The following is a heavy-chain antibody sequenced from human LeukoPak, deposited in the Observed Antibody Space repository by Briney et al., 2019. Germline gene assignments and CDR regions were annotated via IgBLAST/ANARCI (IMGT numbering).Heavy chain of an antibody. J-gene: IGHJ4*02. D-gene: IGHD3-22*01. CDR2: ISGRDDST. Sequence: GGSLRLSCAASGFTFSSYAMSWVRQAPGKGLEWVSAISGRDDSTYYADSVKGRFTISRDNSKNTLYLQMNSLRAEDTAVYYCAKAERMKWLLLLSDYWGQGTLVTVSS. CDR3: AKAERMKWLLLLSDY. CDR1: GFTFSSYA. V-gene: IGHV3-23*01.